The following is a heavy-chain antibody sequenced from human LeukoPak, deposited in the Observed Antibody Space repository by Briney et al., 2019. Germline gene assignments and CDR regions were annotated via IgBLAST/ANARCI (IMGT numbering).Heavy chain of an antibody. V-gene: IGHV3-7*01. CDR2: IKQRGSEK. Sequence: GRSLRLSCAASAFTFNYSWMRCVRPAPGKWLEWVTNIKQRGSEKSYVDSVKGRFSISRDNTKNSVFLQMNSLRAEDTAVYYCARVGIDYLASYHFDHWGRGTLVTVSS. CDR3: ARVGIDYLASYHFDH. D-gene: IGHD2/OR15-2a*01. CDR1: AFTFNYSW. J-gene: IGHJ4*02.